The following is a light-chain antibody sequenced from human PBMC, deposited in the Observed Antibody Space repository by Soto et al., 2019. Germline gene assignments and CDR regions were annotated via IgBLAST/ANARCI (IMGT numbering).Light chain of an antibody. CDR3: CSYAGSYTLYV. Sequence: QSVLTQPRSRSGFPGQSVTISCTGTSSDVGGYNYVSWYQQHPGKAPKLMIYDVSKRPSGVPDRFSGSKSGNTASLTISGLQAEDEADYYCCSYAGSYTLYVFGTGTKVTVL. CDR2: DVS. J-gene: IGLJ1*01. V-gene: IGLV2-11*01. CDR1: SSDVGGYNY.